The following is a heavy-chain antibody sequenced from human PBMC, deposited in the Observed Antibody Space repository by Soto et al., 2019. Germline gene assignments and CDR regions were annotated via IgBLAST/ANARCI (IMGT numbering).Heavy chain of an antibody. D-gene: IGHD6-19*01. CDR2: ISYDGSNK. J-gene: IGHJ4*02. Sequence: QVQLVESGGGVVQPGRSLRLSCAASGFTFSSYAMHWVRQAPGKGLEWVAVISYDGSNKYYADSVKGRFTISRDNSKNTLYLRMTSLRAEATAVYYCARSISGKAVAGSRPYFDYWGQGTLVTVSS. V-gene: IGHV3-30-3*01. CDR3: ARSISGKAVAGSRPYFDY. CDR1: GFTFSSYA.